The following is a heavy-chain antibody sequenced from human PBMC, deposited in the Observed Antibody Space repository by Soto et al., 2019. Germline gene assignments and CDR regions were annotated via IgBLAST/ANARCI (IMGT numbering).Heavy chain of an antibody. CDR2: ISAYNGNT. V-gene: IGHV1-18*01. Sequence: ASVKVSCKASGYTFTNYGISWVRQAPGQGLEWMGWISAYNGNTNYAQKLQGRVTMTTDTSTSTAYMELRSLRSDDTAVYYCAIGVVAAAGTHYYGMDVWGQGTTVTVSS. CDR3: AIGVVAAAGTHYYGMDV. D-gene: IGHD6-13*01. J-gene: IGHJ6*02. CDR1: GYTFTNYG.